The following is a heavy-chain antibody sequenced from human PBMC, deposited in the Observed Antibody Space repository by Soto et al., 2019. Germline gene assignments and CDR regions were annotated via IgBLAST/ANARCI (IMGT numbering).Heavy chain of an antibody. CDR2: ISAYDGNT. CDR3: ARGGYYDSSGSRNYYYYGMNV. D-gene: IGHD3-22*01. CDR1: GYTFTSYG. V-gene: IGHV1-18*01. J-gene: IGHJ6*02. Sequence: ASVKVSCKASGYTFTSYGINWVRQVPGQGLEWLGWISAYDGNTNYAQILQGRVSMTTDTSTNTAYMEVRSLRSDDTAVYYCARGGYYDSSGSRNYYYYGMNVWGQGTTVTVSS.